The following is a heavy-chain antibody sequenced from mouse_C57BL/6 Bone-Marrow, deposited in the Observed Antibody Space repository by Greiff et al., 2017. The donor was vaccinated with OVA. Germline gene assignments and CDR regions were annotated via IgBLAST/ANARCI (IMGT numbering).Heavy chain of an antibody. V-gene: IGHV1-42*01. Sequence: VQLQQSGPELVKPGASVKISCKASGYSFTGYYMNWVKQSPEKSLEWIGVINPSTGGTTYNQKFKAKATLTVDKSSSTAYMQLKSLTSEDSAVYYCARSRSNSLDYWGQGTTLTVSS. CDR1: GYSFTGYY. D-gene: IGHD5-1*01. CDR2: INPSTGGT. CDR3: ARSRSNSLDY. J-gene: IGHJ2*01.